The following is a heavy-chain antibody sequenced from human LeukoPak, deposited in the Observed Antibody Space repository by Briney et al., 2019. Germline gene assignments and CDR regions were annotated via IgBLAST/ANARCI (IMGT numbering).Heavy chain of an antibody. CDR3: ARAALLWFGELFPNWFDP. CDR2: IYYSGST. J-gene: IGHJ5*02. Sequence: SETLSLTCTVSGGSISSYYWSWIRQPPGKGLEWIGYIYYSGSTNYNPSLKSRVTISVDTSKNQFSLKLSSVTAADTAVYYCARAALLWFGELFPNWFDPWGQGTLVTVSS. V-gene: IGHV4-59*01. D-gene: IGHD3-10*01. CDR1: GGSISSYY.